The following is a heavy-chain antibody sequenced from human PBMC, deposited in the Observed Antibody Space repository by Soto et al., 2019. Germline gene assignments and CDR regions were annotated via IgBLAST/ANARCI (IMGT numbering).Heavy chain of an antibody. Sequence: SETLSLTCAAYGGSFSDYFWSWIRQPPGKGLEWIGYIYHSGSTYYNPSLKSRVTMSVDTSKNQFSLKLNSVTAADTAVYYCARESAGSGKNNWFDPWGQGTLVTVSS. V-gene: IGHV4-59*01. CDR3: ARESAGSGKNNWFDP. CDR2: IYHSGST. CDR1: GGSFSDYF. J-gene: IGHJ5*02. D-gene: IGHD3-10*01.